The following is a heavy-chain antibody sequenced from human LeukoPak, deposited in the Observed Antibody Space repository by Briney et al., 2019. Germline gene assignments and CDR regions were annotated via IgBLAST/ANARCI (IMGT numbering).Heavy chain of an antibody. CDR1: GFTFSSYG. CDR2: IRYDGSNK. V-gene: IGHV3-30*02. J-gene: IGHJ4*02. D-gene: IGHD3-22*01. Sequence: GGSLRLSCAASGFTFSSYGMHWVRRAPGKGLEWVAFIRYDGSNKYYADSVKGRFTISRDNSKNTLYLQMNSLRAEDTAVYYCAKDTFRYDSSGSYYFDYWGQGTLVTVSS. CDR3: AKDTFRYDSSGSYYFDY.